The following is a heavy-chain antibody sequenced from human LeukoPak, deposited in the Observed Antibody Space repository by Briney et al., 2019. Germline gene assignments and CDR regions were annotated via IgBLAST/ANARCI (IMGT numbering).Heavy chain of an antibody. D-gene: IGHD6-13*01. V-gene: IGHV3-30*18. CDR3: AKDGAMAAAGYYFDY. J-gene: IGHJ4*02. Sequence: GGSLRLSCAASAFTFRNYAMHWLRQAPGKGLEWVAVIASDGNDKHLADSVKGRFTISRDNSRNTLYLQMNSLRSEDTAVYYCAKDGAMAAAGYYFDYWGRGTLVTVSS. CDR2: IASDGNDK. CDR1: AFTFRNYA.